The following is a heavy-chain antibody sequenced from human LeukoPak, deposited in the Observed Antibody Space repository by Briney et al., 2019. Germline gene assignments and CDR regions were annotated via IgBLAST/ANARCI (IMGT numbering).Heavy chain of an antibody. CDR1: GAFISSSY. V-gene: IGHV4-59*01. CDR3: GRGNNWIDP. J-gene: IGHJ5*02. Sequence: SETLSLTCAVSGAFISSSYWSWIRQPPGKGLEWIGNIYYSGSTNYSPSLKSRLAISMDTSKNLFSLKLNSATAADTAVYYCGRGNNWIDPWGQGTLVTVSS. CDR2: IYYSGST.